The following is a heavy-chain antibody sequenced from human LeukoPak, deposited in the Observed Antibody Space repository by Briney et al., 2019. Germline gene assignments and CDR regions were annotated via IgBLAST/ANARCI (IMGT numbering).Heavy chain of an antibody. V-gene: IGHV3-23*01. J-gene: IGHJ5*02. CDR2: ISGSGGST. CDR3: AKEYGSGSYLPFDP. CDR1: GFTLSSYA. Sequence: GGSLRLSCAASGFTLSSYAMSWVRQAPGKGLEWVSAISGSGGSTYYADSVKGRFTISRDNSENTLYLQMNSLRAEDTAVYYCAKEYGSGSYLPFDPWGQGTLVTVSS. D-gene: IGHD3-10*01.